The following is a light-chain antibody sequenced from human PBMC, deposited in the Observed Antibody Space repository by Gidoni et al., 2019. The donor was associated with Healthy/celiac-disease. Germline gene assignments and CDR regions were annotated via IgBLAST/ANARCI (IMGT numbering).Light chain of an antibody. J-gene: IGKJ3*01. CDR3: QQYGSSPQT. CDR1: QSVSSSY. V-gene: IGKV3-20*01. Sequence: IVLTQSPGTLSLSPGERATLSCRASQSVSSSYLAWYQPKPGQAPRLLIYGASSRATGIPDRFSGSGSGTDFTLTISRLEPEDFAVYYCQQYGSSPQTFGPGTKVDIK. CDR2: GAS.